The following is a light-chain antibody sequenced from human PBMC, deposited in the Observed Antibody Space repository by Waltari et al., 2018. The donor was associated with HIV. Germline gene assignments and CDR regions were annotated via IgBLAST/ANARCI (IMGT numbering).Light chain of an antibody. Sequence: LVMTQSPLSLSVTPGDPASISCTSSQRLTNSLAWYLQKPGQSPQLLVYLGSTRASGVPDRFSGSGSGTDFTLMITKVEADDVGVYYCMQSLQPPLTFGGGTKVEIK. V-gene: IGKV2-28*01. CDR3: MQSLQPPLT. CDR2: LGS. CDR1: QRLTNS. J-gene: IGKJ4*01.